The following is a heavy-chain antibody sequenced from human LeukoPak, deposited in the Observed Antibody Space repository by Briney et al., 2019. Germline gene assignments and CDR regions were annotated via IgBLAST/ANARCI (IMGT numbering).Heavy chain of an antibody. CDR3: AKDLYGSGSRYRDYYGMDV. D-gene: IGHD3-10*01. Sequence: HTGGSLRLSCAASGFTFSSYSMNWVRQAPGKGLEWVSYISSSSSTIYYADSVKGRFTISRDNAKNSLYLQMNSLRAEDTAVYYCAKDLYGSGSRYRDYYGMDVWGQGTTVTVSS. CDR1: GFTFSSYS. CDR2: ISSSSSTI. J-gene: IGHJ6*02. V-gene: IGHV3-48*01.